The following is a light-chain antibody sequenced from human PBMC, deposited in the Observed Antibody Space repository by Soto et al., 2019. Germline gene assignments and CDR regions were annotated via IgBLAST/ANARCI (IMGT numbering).Light chain of an antibody. CDR1: QSIRSY. V-gene: IGKV3-11*01. CDR3: QQRNTWPLT. J-gene: IGKJ4*01. Sequence: ETVLTQFPATLSLSPGERATLSCRASQSIRSYLAWYQQKPGQAPRLLIYDASNRATGIPARFSGSASGTAFTLTISSLEPEDFAVYYCQQRNTWPLTFGGGTKVEIK. CDR2: DAS.